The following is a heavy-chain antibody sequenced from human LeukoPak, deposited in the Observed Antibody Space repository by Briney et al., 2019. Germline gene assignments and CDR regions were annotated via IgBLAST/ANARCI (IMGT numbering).Heavy chain of an antibody. J-gene: IGHJ4*02. CDR3: VRRTSGSYSDY. V-gene: IGHV4-39*01. D-gene: IGHD1-26*01. CDR2: ISYSGSTT. Sequence: IAPISYSGSTTSYNPSLKSRVTISVDTSKNQFSLKLNSVTAADTAVYYCVRRTSGSYSDYWGQGTLVTVSS.